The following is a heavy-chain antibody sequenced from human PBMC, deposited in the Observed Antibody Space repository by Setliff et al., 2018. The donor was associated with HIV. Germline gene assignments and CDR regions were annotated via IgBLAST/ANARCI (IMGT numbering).Heavy chain of an antibody. CDR2: ISPSGSYI. V-gene: IGHV3-21*01. D-gene: IGHD2-21*02. CDR1: GFTFSSHN. J-gene: IGHJ6*03. CDR3: ARGDTTPIYPNYMDV. Sequence: PGGSLILSCAASGFTFSSHNMNWVRQAPGKGLEWVSSISPSGSYIYYADSMKGRFTISRDNAKNSLYLQMNSLRVEDTAVYYCARGDTTPIYPNYMDVWGKGTTVT.